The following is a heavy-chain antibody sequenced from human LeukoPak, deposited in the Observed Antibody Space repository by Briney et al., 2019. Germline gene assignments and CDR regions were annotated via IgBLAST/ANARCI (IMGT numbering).Heavy chain of an antibody. CDR2: MNTNSGNT. CDR3: ATDVGVGCSGGSCYPSYYMDV. J-gene: IGHJ6*03. D-gene: IGHD2-15*01. Sequence: GASVKVSCKASGYTFTSYDINWVRQATGQGLEWMGWMNTNSGNTGYAQKFQGRVTITRNTSISTAYMELSSLRSEDTAVYYCATDVGVGCSGGSCYPSYYMDVWGKGTTVTVSS. V-gene: IGHV1-8*03. CDR1: GYTFTSYD.